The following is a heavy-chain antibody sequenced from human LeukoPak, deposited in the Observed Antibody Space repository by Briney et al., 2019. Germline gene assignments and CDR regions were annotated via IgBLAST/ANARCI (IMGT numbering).Heavy chain of an antibody. D-gene: IGHD6-19*01. J-gene: IGHJ4*02. CDR2: ISSSSSSI. CDR3: ARVGDSSGWQYYLDY. CDR1: GFTFSSYS. Sequence: GGSLRLSCAASGFTFSSYSMNWVRQAPGKGLEWVSYISSSSSSIYYADSVKGRFTTSRDNAKNSLYLQMNSLRAEDTAVYYCARVGDSSGWQYYLDYWGQGTLVPVSS. V-gene: IGHV3-48*01.